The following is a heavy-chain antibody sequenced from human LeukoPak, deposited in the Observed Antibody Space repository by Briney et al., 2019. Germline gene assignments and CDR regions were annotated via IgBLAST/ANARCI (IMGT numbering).Heavy chain of an antibody. V-gene: IGHV4-38-2*02. Sequence: SETLSLTCTVSGYSISSGYYWGWIRQPPGKGLEWIGSIYHSGNTYYNPSLKSRVTISVDTSKNQFSLKLSSVTAADTAVYYCARGGIAVAGEDAFDIWGQGTMVTVSS. CDR3: ARGGIAVAGEDAFDI. J-gene: IGHJ3*02. CDR1: GYSISSGYY. CDR2: IYHSGNT. D-gene: IGHD6-19*01.